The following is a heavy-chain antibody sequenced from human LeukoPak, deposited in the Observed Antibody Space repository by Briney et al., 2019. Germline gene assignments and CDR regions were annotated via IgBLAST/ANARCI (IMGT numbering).Heavy chain of an antibody. Sequence: GGSLRLSCAASGFKFGDFAMSWVRQTPGKGLEWVSGISASGANTYYADSVKGRFTSSRDNSKNTLYLQMNSLRAEDTAVYYCAKDKKQWVPVDYWGQGTLVTVSS. V-gene: IGHV3-23*01. CDR3: AKDKKQWVPVDY. CDR2: ISASGANT. J-gene: IGHJ4*02. D-gene: IGHD6-19*01. CDR1: GFKFGDFA.